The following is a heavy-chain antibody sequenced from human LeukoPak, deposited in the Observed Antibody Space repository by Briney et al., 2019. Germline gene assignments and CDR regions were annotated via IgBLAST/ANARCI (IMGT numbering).Heavy chain of an antibody. D-gene: IGHD2-15*01. Sequence: SETLSLTCAVYGGSFSGYYWSWIRQPPGRGLEWIGEINHSGSTNYNPSLKSRVTISVDTSKNQFSLKLSSVTAADTAVYYCARGLGYCSGGSCYSDYWGQGTLVTVSS. CDR2: INHSGST. J-gene: IGHJ4*02. CDR3: ARGLGYCSGGSCYSDY. CDR1: GGSFSGYY. V-gene: IGHV4-34*01.